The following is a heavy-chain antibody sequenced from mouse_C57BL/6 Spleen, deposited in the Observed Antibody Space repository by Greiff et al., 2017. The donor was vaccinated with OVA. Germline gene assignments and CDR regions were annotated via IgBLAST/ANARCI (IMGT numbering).Heavy chain of an antibody. D-gene: IGHD3-3*01. CDR2: INPYNGGT. J-gene: IGHJ2*01. V-gene: IGHV1-19*01. CDR1: GYTFTDYY. Sequence: VQLQQSGPVLVKPGASVKMSCKASGYTFTDYYMNWVKQSPGKSLEWIGVINPYNGGTSYNQKFTGKATLPVDKSSSTAYMELNSLTSEDSAVYYCARRDGYYFDYWGQGTTLTVSS. CDR3: ARRDGYYFDY.